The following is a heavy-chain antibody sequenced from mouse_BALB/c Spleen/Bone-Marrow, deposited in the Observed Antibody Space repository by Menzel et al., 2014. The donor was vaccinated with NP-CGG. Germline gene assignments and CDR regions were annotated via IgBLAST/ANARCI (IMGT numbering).Heavy chain of an antibody. CDR3: ARYKGYYDHDGDYFDY. J-gene: IGHJ2*01. CDR2: ISYSGST. CDR1: GDSITSGY. Sequence: EVKLVESGPSLVKPSQTLSLTCSVTGDSITSGYWNWIRKFPGNKLEYMGYISYSGSTYYNPSLKSRISITRDTPKNRYYLQLNSVTIEDTATYYCARYKGYYDHDGDYFDYWGQGTTLTVSS. D-gene: IGHD2-4*01. V-gene: IGHV3-8*02.